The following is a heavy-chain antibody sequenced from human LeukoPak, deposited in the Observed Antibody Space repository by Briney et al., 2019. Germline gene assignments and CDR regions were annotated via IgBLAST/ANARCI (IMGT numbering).Heavy chain of an antibody. D-gene: IGHD4-17*01. CDR1: EFTFSNYW. J-gene: IGHJ4*02. CDR2: INSDGTST. Sequence: GGSLRLSCAASEFTFSNYWMHWVRQAPGKGLAWVSRINSDGTSTTYADSVRGRVTISRDNAKSTLYLQMNSLRAEDTAVYYCARTNDDYAAFDYWGRGTLVTVSS. CDR3: ARTNDDYAAFDY. V-gene: IGHV3-74*03.